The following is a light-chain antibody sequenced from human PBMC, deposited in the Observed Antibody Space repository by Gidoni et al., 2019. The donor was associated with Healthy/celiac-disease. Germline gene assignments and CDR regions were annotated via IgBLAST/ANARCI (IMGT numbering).Light chain of an antibody. CDR1: QSVSSN. CDR2: GAS. V-gene: IGKV3-15*01. Sequence: EIVMTQSPATLSVSPGERATLSCMASQSVSSNFAWYQQKPGQDPRHLIYGASTRATGIPARFSSSGSATEFTLTISSLQSADFAVYYYQQYNNWPPKYTFGQGTKLEIK. CDR3: QQYNNWPPKYT. J-gene: IGKJ2*01.